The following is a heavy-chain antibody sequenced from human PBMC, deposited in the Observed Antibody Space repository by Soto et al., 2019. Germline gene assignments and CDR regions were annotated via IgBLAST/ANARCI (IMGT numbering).Heavy chain of an antibody. CDR2: IKSKTDGGTT. CDR3: SPDYDAYGMDV. J-gene: IGHJ6*02. V-gene: IGHV3-15*07. CDR1: GFTFGNAW. Sequence: GVLRLSCAASGFTFGNAWMNWVRQAPGKGLEWVGRIKSKTDGGTTDYAAPVKGRFTISRDDSKNTLYLQMNSLKTEDTAVYYCSPDYDAYGMDVWGQGTTVTVSS.